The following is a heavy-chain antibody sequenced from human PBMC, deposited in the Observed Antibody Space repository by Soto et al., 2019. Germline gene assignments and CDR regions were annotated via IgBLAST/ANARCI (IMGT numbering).Heavy chain of an antibody. CDR1: GFTFDDYA. D-gene: IGHD5-18*01. J-gene: IGHJ6*02. Sequence: LRLSCAASGFTFDDYAMHWVRLAPGKGLEWVSGISWNSGDIYYADSVKGRFTISRDNAKNSLYLQMNSLRPDDTAMYYCAKDAIHVLLGYTYGAGGMDVWGQGTTVTVS. V-gene: IGHV3-9*01. CDR3: AKDAIHVLLGYTYGAGGMDV. CDR2: ISWNSGDI.